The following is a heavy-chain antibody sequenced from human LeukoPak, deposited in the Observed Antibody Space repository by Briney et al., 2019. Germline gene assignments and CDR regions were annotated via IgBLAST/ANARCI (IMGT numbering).Heavy chain of an antibody. CDR3: ARKPNWGLAPFDY. J-gene: IGHJ4*02. D-gene: IGHD7-27*01. Sequence: SVKVSCKASGGTFSSYAISWVRQAPGQGLEWMGGIIPIFGTANYAQKFQGRVTITADESTSTAYMELSSLRSEDTAVYYCARKPNWGLAPFDYWGQGTLVTVSS. V-gene: IGHV1-69*13. CDR2: IIPIFGTA. CDR1: GGTFSSYA.